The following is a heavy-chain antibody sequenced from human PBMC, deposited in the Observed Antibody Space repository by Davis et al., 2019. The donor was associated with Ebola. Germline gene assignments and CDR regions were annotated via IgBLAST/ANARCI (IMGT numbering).Heavy chain of an antibody. V-gene: IGHV3-7*03. CDR2: IKQDGSEK. Sequence: PGGSLRLSCAASGFTFSSYWMSWVRQAPGKGLEWVANIKQDGSEKYYVDSVKGRFTISRDNAKNSLYLQMNSLRAEDTAVYYCARDPEGGIVVVPAAIGFDYWGQGTLVTVSS. CDR1: GFTFSSYW. J-gene: IGHJ4*02. CDR3: ARDPEGGIVVVPAAIGFDY. D-gene: IGHD2-2*01.